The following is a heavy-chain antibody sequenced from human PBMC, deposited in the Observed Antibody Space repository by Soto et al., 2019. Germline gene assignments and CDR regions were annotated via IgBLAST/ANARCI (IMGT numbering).Heavy chain of an antibody. V-gene: IGHV3-23*01. CDR1: GFTFSSYA. D-gene: IGHD4-4*01. CDR3: AKRRSAVTTYFQH. CDR2: ISGSGGST. Sequence: GGSLRLSCAASGFTFSSYAMSWVRQAPGKGLEWVSAISGSGGSTYYADSVKGRFTISRANSKNTLYLQMNSLRAEDTAVYYCAKRRSAVTTYFQHWGQGTLVTVSS. J-gene: IGHJ1*01.